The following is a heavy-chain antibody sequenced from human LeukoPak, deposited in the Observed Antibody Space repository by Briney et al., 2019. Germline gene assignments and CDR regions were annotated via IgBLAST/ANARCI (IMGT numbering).Heavy chain of an antibody. D-gene: IGHD3-16*01. Sequence: SETLSLTCTVSGGSISRYYWSWIRQPPGKGLEWIGSIYYSGSTNYNPSLKSRVAMSVDTSKSQFSLKLSSVTAADTAVYYCARGGGTAALYYFDYWGQGTLVAVSS. V-gene: IGHV4-59*12. CDR2: IYYSGST. CDR1: GGSISRYY. J-gene: IGHJ4*02. CDR3: ARGGGTAALYYFDY.